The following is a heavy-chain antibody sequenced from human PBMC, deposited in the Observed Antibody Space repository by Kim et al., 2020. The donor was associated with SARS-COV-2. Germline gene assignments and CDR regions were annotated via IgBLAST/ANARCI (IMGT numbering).Heavy chain of an antibody. V-gene: IGHV1-69*13. Sequence: SVKVSCKASGGTFSSYAISWVRQAPGQGLEWMGGIIPIFGTANYAQKFQGRVTITADESTSTAYMELSSLRSEDTAVYYCARDVRVYSSSWNRWFDPWGQGTLVTVSS. CDR3: ARDVRVYSSSWNRWFDP. CDR1: GGTFSSYA. J-gene: IGHJ5*02. CDR2: IIPIFGTA. D-gene: IGHD6-13*01.